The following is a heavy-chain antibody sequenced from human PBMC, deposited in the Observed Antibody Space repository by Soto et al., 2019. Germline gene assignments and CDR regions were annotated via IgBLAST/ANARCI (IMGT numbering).Heavy chain of an antibody. Sequence: QVQLVQSGAEVKKPGSSVKVSCKASGGTFSSYAISWVRQAPGQGLEWMGGIIPIFGTANYAQKFQGRVTITADKSTSTAYMELSSLRSEDTAVYYCARDLAYCGGECSPGNWFDPWGQGTLVTVSS. CDR2: IIPIFGTA. D-gene: IGHD2-21*01. J-gene: IGHJ5*02. V-gene: IGHV1-69*06. CDR3: ARDLAYCGGECSPGNWFDP. CDR1: GGTFSSYA.